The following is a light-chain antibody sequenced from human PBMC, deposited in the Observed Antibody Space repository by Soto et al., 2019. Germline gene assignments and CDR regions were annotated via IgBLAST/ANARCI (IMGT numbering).Light chain of an antibody. Sequence: QAVLTQPPSVSGAPGQRVTISCTGSSSNIGAGYDVHWYQKLPGTAPKLLIYGNSNRPSGVPDRFSGSKSGTSASLAITGLQAEDEADYYCQSNDSSLSAVIFGGGTKLTVL. J-gene: IGLJ2*01. V-gene: IGLV1-40*01. CDR2: GNS. CDR3: QSNDSSLSAVI. CDR1: SSNIGAGYD.